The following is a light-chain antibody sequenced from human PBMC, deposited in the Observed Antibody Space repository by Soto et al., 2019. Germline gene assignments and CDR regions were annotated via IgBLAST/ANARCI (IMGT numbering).Light chain of an antibody. CDR3: QQYGTSDLT. J-gene: IGKJ4*01. CDR2: DAS. CDR1: QSVNNAY. V-gene: IGKV3-20*01. Sequence: EIVLTQSPGTLSLSPGERATLSCRASQSVNNAYLAWYQQKPGKAPRLIIYDASKRATGIPVRYSGSGSGTDFTLTISILDPEGFAVDYCQQYGTSDLTFVGGTKVEIK.